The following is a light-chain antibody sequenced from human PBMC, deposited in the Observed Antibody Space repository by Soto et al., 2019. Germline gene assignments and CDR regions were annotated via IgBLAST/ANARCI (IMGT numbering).Light chain of an antibody. CDR3: CLYAGSSTPPYV. Sequence: QSALTQPASVSGSPGQSITISCTGTSSDVGSYNLVSWYQQHPGKAPKLMIYEVSKRPSGVSNRFSGSKSGNTASLTISGLQAEDEADYYCCLYAGSSTPPYVFGTGTKVT. CDR2: EVS. CDR1: SSDVGSYNL. J-gene: IGLJ1*01. V-gene: IGLV2-23*02.